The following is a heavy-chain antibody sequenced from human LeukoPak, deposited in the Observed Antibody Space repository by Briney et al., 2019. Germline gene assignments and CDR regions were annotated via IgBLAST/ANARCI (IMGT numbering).Heavy chain of an antibody. J-gene: IGHJ3*02. CDR1: GGSISSGSYY. Sequence: SETLSLTCTVSGGSISSGSYYWSWIRQPAGKGLEWIGRIYTSGSTNYNPSLKSRVTISVDTSKNQFSLKLSSVTAADTAVYYCAGEGFSRDAFDIWGQGKMVNVS. V-gene: IGHV4-61*02. CDR3: AGEGFSRDAFDI. CDR2: IYTSGST. D-gene: IGHD3-3*01.